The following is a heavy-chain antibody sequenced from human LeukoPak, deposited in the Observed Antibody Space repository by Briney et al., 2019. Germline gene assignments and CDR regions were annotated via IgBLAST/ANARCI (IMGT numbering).Heavy chain of an antibody. V-gene: IGHV4-59*12. CDR3: ARGTTTVTEYYFDY. D-gene: IGHD4-17*01. CDR1: GGSISSYY. Sequence: SETLSLTCTVSGGSISSYYWSWIRQPPGKGLEWIGYIYYSGSTYYNPSLKSRVTISVDRSKNQFSLKLSSVTAADTAVYYCARGTTTVTEYYFDYWGQGTLVTVSS. J-gene: IGHJ4*02. CDR2: IYYSGST.